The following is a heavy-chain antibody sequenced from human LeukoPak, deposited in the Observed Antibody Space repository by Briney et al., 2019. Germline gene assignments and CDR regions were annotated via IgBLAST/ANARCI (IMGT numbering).Heavy chain of an antibody. Sequence: ASVKVSCKASGGTFSSYTISWVRQAPGQGLEWMGRIIPILGIANYAQKFQGRVTITADKSTSTAYMELSSLRSEDTAVYYCARARITGYNWNDAYFDYWGQGTLVTVSS. V-gene: IGHV1-69*02. CDR2: IIPILGIA. CDR1: GGTFSSYT. J-gene: IGHJ4*02. D-gene: IGHD1-1*01. CDR3: ARARITGYNWNDAYFDY.